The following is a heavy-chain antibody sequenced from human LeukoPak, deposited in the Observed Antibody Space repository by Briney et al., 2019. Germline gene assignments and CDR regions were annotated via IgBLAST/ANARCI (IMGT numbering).Heavy chain of an antibody. CDR3: ARVIAAAPQYYYYMDV. Sequence: ASVKVSCKASGYTFTSYGISWVRQAPGQGLEWMGWISAYNGNTNYAQKLQGRVTMTTDTSTSTAYMELRSLRSDDTAVYYCARVIAAAPQYYYYMDVWGKGTTVTVSS. D-gene: IGHD6-13*01. V-gene: IGHV1-18*01. CDR2: ISAYNGNT. CDR1: GYTFTSYG. J-gene: IGHJ6*03.